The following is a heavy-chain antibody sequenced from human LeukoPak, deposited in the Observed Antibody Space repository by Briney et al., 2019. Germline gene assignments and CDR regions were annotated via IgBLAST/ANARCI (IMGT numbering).Heavy chain of an antibody. CDR3: TREKSYYYDTSGSDY. J-gene: IGHJ4*02. V-gene: IGHV3-49*03. Sequence: GGSLRLSCTASGFPFGDYTMSWFRQAPGKGLEWVGFIRSKTYGGTTECAASVKGRFTMSRDDSKSIAYQQLNSLKTEDTAVYYCTREKSYYYDTSGSDYWGQGTLVTVSS. CDR1: GFPFGDYT. D-gene: IGHD3-22*01. CDR2: IRSKTYGGTT.